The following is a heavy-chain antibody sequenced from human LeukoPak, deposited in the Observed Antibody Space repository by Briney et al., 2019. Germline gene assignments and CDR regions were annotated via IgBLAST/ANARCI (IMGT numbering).Heavy chain of an antibody. D-gene: IGHD3-10*01. CDR1: GFTFSSYS. V-gene: IGHV3-21*01. CDR2: ISSSSYI. Sequence: GRSLRLSCAASGFTFSSYSMNWVRQAPGKGLEWVSSISSSSYIYYADSVKGRFTISRDNAKNSLYLQMNSLRAEDTAVYYCARVYGSGSSGGWAPRSKNYMDVWGKGTTVTISS. J-gene: IGHJ6*03. CDR3: ARVYGSGSSGGWAPRSKNYMDV.